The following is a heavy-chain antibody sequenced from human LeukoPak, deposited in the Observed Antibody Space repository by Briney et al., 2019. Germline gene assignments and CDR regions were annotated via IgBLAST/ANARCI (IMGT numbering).Heavy chain of an antibody. D-gene: IGHD2-21*02. CDR3: ASSHCGGDCFSSVAFDF. CDR2: VYHSGAT. J-gene: IGHJ3*01. CDR1: NGSSGSGGCS. Sequence: SETLPLTCTVSNGSSGSGGCSGSWIRQPPGKGLEWIGYVYHSGATYYNPSLKSRISIPMDRSKNQFSLRLRSVTAADTAVYFCASSHCGGDCFSSVAFDFWGHGTMVTVSS. V-gene: IGHV4-30-2*01.